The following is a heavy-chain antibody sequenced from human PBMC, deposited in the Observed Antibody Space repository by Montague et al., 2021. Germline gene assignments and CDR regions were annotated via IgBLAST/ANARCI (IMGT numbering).Heavy chain of an antibody. J-gene: IGHJ6*04. V-gene: IGHV4-34*01. CDR1: GGPFSGYF. CDR3: ARDTWFRENLSSLYYYGIDV. D-gene: IGHD3-10*01. Sequence: SETLSLTCGVYGGPFSGYFWTWIRQPPGKGLEWVGEINHSVDANYNPSLESRVTMTVDTSKRQFSLRLTSLTAADTAIYYCARDTWFRENLSSLYYYGIDVWGKGTTVTVSS. CDR2: INHSVDA.